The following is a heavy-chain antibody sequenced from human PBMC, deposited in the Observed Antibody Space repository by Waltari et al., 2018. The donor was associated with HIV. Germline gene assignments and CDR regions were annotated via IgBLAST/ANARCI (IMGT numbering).Heavy chain of an antibody. D-gene: IGHD3-10*01. J-gene: IGHJ6*02. CDR2: INTSNGNT. V-gene: IGHV1-3*04. CDR1: GYTFVDYA. CDR3: ARMDYGSGTPPLDIYVMDV. Sequence: QVQLVQSGAEVKKPGASVKVSCKTSGYTFVDYAIHWVRQAPGQRLKWMGWINTSNGNTKYSQEFQGRVSISRDTSASTVFMELSRLRSEDTAVYYCARMDYGSGTPPLDIYVMDVWGQGTTVTVSS.